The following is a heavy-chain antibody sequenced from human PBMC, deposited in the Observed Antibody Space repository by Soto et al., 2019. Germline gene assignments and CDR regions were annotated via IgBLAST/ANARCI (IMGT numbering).Heavy chain of an antibody. CDR2: IIPIFGTA. Sequence: SVKVSCKASGGTFSSYAISWVRQAPGQGLEWMGGIIPIFGTANYAQKFQGRVTITADESTSTAYMELSSLRSEDTAVYYCARRITGTTHYYYGMDVWGQGTTVTVSS. V-gene: IGHV1-69*13. J-gene: IGHJ6*02. CDR1: GGTFSSYA. CDR3: ARRITGTTHYYYGMDV. D-gene: IGHD1-7*01.